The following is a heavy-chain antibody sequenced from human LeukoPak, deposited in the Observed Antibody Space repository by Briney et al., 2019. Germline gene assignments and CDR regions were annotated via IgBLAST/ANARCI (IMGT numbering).Heavy chain of an antibody. D-gene: IGHD6-6*01. CDR2: IYSGGST. CDR3: ARDVESSSPLPLGY. V-gene: IGHV3-66*02. J-gene: IGHJ4*02. CDR1: GFTVSSNY. Sequence: GGSLRLSCAASGFTVSSNYMSWVRQAPGKGLEWVSVIYSGGSTYYADSVKGRFTISRDNSKNTLYLQMNSLRAEDTAVYYCARDVESSSPLPLGYRGQGTLVTVSS.